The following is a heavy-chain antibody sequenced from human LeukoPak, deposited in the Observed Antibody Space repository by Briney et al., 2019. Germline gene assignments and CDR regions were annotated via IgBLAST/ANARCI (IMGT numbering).Heavy chain of an antibody. V-gene: IGHV4-38-2*02. CDR3: ARAQLRIPDY. J-gene: IGHJ4*02. CDR2: IYYSGST. D-gene: IGHD6-6*01. CDR1: DYSINSNYY. Sequence: SETLSLTCTVSDYSINSNYYWGWIRQPPGKGLEWIGTIYYSGSTYYNPSLKSRVTISVDTSKNQFSLKLSSVTAADTAVYYCARAQLRIPDYWGQGTLVTVSS.